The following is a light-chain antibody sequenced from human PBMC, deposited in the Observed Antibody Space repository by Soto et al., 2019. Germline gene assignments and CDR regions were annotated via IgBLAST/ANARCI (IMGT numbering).Light chain of an antibody. CDR2: EVR. J-gene: IGLJ1*01. V-gene: IGLV2-14*01. CDR1: SSDVGRYDY. CDR3: CSYTRTSNHYF. Sequence: QSALTQPRSVSGSPGQSITISCTGTSSDVGRYDYVSWYQQYPGKAPKLMIYEVRYRPSGVSNRFSGSKSGNTASLTISGLQAEDEADYYCCSYTRTSNHYFFGSGTKLTVL.